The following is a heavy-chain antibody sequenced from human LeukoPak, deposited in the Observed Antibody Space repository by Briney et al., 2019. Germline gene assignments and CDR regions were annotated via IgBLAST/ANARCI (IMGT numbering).Heavy chain of an antibody. Sequence: PGGSLRLSCAASGFTFSRNWMSWVRHAPGKGPEGVANIKQDGSQKYYVDSVKGRFTISRDNAKMSLYLQMNSLRAEDTAMYYCAREVYGDNYFDYWGQGTLVTVSS. CDR2: IKQDGSQK. D-gene: IGHD4-17*01. CDR1: GFTFSRNW. CDR3: AREVYGDNYFDY. J-gene: IGHJ4*02. V-gene: IGHV3-7*05.